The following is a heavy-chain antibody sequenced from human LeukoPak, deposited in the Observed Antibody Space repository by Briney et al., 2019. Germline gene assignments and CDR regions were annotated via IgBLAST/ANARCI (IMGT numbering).Heavy chain of an antibody. J-gene: IGHJ5*02. V-gene: IGHV3-48*01. D-gene: IGHD3-3*01. CDR2: ISSSSSST. CDR1: GFTFSSYS. Sequence: GGSLRLSCAASGFTFSSYSMNWVRQAPGKGLEWVSYISSSSSSTYYADSVKGRFTISRDNTKKSLYLLMDSLRAEDTAVYYCARDAASGNNWFDPWGQGTLVTVSS. CDR3: ARDAASGNNWFDP.